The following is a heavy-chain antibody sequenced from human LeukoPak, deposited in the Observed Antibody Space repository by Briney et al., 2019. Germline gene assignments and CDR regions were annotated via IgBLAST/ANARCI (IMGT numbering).Heavy chain of an antibody. CDR3: ARDGGGVSSWVSH. V-gene: IGHV5-10-1*01. D-gene: IGHD2-8*02. CDR2: IDPGDSFT. J-gene: IGHJ4*02. Sequence: GESLKISCKGSGYSFSSYWISWAGKMPGKGLEWMGRIDPGDSFTKYRPSLEGVVTISADKSLSTVYLQWSSLKASDTAIYYCARDGGGVSSWVSHWGQGTLVTVSS. CDR1: GYSFSSYW.